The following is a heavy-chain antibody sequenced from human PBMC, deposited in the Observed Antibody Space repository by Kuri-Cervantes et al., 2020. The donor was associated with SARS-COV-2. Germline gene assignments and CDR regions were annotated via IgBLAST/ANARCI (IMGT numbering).Heavy chain of an antibody. V-gene: IGHV3-23*01. CDR2: ISGSGGST. CDR1: GFTFSSYA. CDR3: AKSYYYDSSGYYYVFNTYYFDY. Sequence: GESLKISCAASGFTFSSYAMSGVRQAPGKGLEWVSAISGSGGSTYYADSVKGRFTISRDNSKNTLYLQMNSLRAEDTAVYYCAKSYYYDSSGYYYVFNTYYFDYWGQGTLVTVSS. J-gene: IGHJ4*02. D-gene: IGHD3-22*01.